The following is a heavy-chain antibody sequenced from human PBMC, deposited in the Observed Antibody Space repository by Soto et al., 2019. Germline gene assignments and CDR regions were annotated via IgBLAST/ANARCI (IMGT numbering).Heavy chain of an antibody. D-gene: IGHD3-22*01. CDR2: ISSSSSTI. J-gene: IGHJ3*02. Sequence: PGGYLRLSCAASGFTFSSYSMNWVRQAPGKGLEWVSYISSSSSTIYYADSVKGRFTISRDNAKNSLYLQMNSLRDEDTAVYYCARDTWTYYYDSSGYSDAFDIWGQGTMVTVSS. CDR1: GFTFSSYS. V-gene: IGHV3-48*02. CDR3: ARDTWTYYYDSSGYSDAFDI.